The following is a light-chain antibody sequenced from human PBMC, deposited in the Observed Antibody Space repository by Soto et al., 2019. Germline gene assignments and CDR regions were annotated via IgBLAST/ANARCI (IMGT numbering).Light chain of an antibody. CDR1: QSISNY. CDR3: LQHNSYPYT. J-gene: IGKJ2*01. CDR2: AAS. Sequence: DIQMTQSPSSLSASVGDRVTLTCRASQSISNYLNWYQQKPGKAPDLLIYAASNLQSGVPSRFSGSGSGTEFTLTISSLQPEDFATYFCLQHNSYPYTIGQGTKVDIK. V-gene: IGKV1-17*01.